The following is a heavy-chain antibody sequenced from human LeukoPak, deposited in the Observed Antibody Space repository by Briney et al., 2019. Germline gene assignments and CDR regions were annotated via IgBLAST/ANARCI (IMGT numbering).Heavy chain of an antibody. CDR3: ARDERTGNSLFDY. D-gene: IGHD1-1*01. CDR1: GYTFSSYY. V-gene: IGHV1-2*02. Sequence: ASVKVSCKTSGYTFSSYYMHWVRQAPGQELEWMGWINPNTGGTNSAQKFQGRVTMTRDTSISTAYMELSSLRSDDTAVYYCARDERTGNSLFDYWGQGTLVTVSS. CDR2: INPNTGGT. J-gene: IGHJ4*02.